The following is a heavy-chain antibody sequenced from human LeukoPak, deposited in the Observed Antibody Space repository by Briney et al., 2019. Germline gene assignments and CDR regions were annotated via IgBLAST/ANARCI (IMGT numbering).Heavy chain of an antibody. Sequence: PAGGSLRLSCAASGFTFISFAMSWVRQAPGKGLEWVSTSRTGVATYYANSVKGRFTISRDNSKNTLYLQVNSLRAEDTAVYYCAKGGYSGYDSPLYYFDDWGQGTLVTVSS. CDR1: GFTFISFA. CDR2: SRTGVAT. CDR3: AKGGYSGYDSPLYYFDD. J-gene: IGHJ4*01. D-gene: IGHD5-12*01. V-gene: IGHV3-23*01.